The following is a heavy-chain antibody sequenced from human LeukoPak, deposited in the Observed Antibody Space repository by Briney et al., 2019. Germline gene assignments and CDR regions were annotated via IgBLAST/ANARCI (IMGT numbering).Heavy chain of an antibody. CDR2: IIPIFGTA. CDR3: ASFVAEPKKYSSGWYVDY. J-gene: IGHJ4*02. CDR1: GGTFSSYA. D-gene: IGHD6-19*01. Sequence: ASVKVSCKASGGTFSSYAISWVRQAPGQGLEWMGGIIPIFGTANYAQKFQGRVTITADESTSTAYMELSSLRSEDTAVYYCASFVAEPKKYSSGWYVDYWGQGTPVTVSS. V-gene: IGHV1-69*13.